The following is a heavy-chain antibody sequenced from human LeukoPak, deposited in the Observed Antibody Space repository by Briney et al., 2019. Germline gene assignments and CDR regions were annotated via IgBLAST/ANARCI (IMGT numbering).Heavy chain of an antibody. CDR2: IYHSGST. J-gene: IGHJ3*02. D-gene: IGHD4-11*01. V-gene: IGHV4-30-2*01. Sequence: PSETLSLTCAVSGGSISSGGYSWSWIRQPPGKGLEWIGYIYHSGSTYYNPSLKSRVTISVDRSKNQFSLKLSSVTAADTAVYYCAKTTLFDAFDIWGQGTMVTVSS. CDR3: AKTTLFDAFDI. CDR1: GGSISSGGYS.